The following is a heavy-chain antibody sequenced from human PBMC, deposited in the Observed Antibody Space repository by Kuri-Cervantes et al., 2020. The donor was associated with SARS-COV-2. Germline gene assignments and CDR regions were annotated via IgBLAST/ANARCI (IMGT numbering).Heavy chain of an antibody. D-gene: IGHD6-6*01. J-gene: IGHJ4*02. CDR1: GGSFSGYY. CDR2: INHTGST. V-gene: IGHV4-34*01. Sequence: SETLSLTCAVYGGSFSGYYWSWIRQSPGKGLVWIGEINHTGSTNYNPSLKSRVTISVGASKNQFSLKLSSVTAADTAVYYCARREIAARRLFDYWGQGTLVTVSS. CDR3: ARREIAARRLFDY.